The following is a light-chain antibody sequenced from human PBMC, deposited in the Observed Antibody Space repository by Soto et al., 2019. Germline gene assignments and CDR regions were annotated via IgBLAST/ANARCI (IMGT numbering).Light chain of an antibody. V-gene: IGLV2-14*01. CDR2: DVS. CDR1: SSDVGGYNY. Sequence: QSVLTQPASVSGSPGQPITISCTGTSSDVGGYNYVSWYQQHPGKAPKVMIYDVSNRPSGVSNRFSGSKSGNTASLTISGLQAEDEADYYCNSYTTSRTYVFGTGTKATVL. CDR3: NSYTTSRTYV. J-gene: IGLJ1*01.